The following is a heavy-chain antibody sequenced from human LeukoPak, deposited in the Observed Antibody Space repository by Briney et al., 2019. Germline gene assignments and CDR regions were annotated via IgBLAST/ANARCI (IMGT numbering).Heavy chain of an antibody. Sequence: SETLSLTCAVYGGSFSGYYWSWIRQPPGKGLEWIGEINHSGSTNYNPSLKSRVTISVDTSKNQFSLKLSSVTAADTAVYYCARYSSRYCSGCSCPRANFDYWGQGTLVTVSS. CDR2: INHSGST. J-gene: IGHJ4*02. CDR3: ARYSSRYCSGCSCPRANFDY. CDR1: GGSFSGYY. D-gene: IGHD2-15*01. V-gene: IGHV4-34*01.